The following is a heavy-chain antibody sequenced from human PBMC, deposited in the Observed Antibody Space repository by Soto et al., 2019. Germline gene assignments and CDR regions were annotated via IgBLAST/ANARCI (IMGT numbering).Heavy chain of an antibody. V-gene: IGHV1-2*02. CDR3: AKDLTRQLAYWLDP. D-gene: IGHD6-6*01. Sequence: ASVKVSCKASGFSSTVYYIHWLRQAPGQGLEWMGWINAHSGGTEYAQKFQSRVTLTRDTSIATAYLTLTGLTSDDTALYYCAKDLTRQLAYWLDPWGQGTQVTVSS. CDR1: GFSSTVYY. J-gene: IGHJ5*02. CDR2: INAHSGGT.